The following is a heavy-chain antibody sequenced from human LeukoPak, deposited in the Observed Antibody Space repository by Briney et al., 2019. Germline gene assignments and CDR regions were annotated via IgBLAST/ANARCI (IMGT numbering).Heavy chain of an antibody. Sequence: ASVKVSCKASGYTFSSYDINWVRQATGQGLEWMGWMNPNSGNTGYAQKFQGRVTMTRNTSITTAYMELSSLRSEDTAVYYCARFLGDSRNWFDPWGQGTLVTVSS. CDR1: GYTFSSYD. CDR3: ARFLGDSRNWFDP. D-gene: IGHD1-26*01. J-gene: IGHJ5*02. CDR2: MNPNSGNT. V-gene: IGHV1-8*01.